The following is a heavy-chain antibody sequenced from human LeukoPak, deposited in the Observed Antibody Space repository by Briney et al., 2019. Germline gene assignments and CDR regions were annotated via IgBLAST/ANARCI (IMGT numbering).Heavy chain of an antibody. CDR1: GGSISTYY. CDR3: ARDVITATLGWFDP. V-gene: IGHV4-59*01. D-gene: IGHD3-16*01. Sequence: SETLSLTCIVSGGSISTYYWGWIRQPPGKGLEWIGYIYYSGGTNYNPSPKSRVTISVDTSKNQFSLKLSSVTAADTAVYYCARDVITATLGWFDPWGQGTLVTVSS. CDR2: IYYSGGT. J-gene: IGHJ5*02.